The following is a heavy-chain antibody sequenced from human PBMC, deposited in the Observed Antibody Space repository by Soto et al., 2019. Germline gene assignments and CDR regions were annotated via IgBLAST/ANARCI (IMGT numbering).Heavy chain of an antibody. CDR3: ARAVGYCSGGSCYYFDY. Sequence: SVKVSCKASGYTFSSYAISWVRQAPGQGLEWMGGIIPIFGTANYAQKFQGRVTITADKSTSTAYMELSSLRSEDTAVYYCARAVGYCSGGSCYYFDYWGQGTLVTVSS. V-gene: IGHV1-69*06. J-gene: IGHJ4*02. CDR1: GYTFSSYA. CDR2: IIPIFGTA. D-gene: IGHD2-15*01.